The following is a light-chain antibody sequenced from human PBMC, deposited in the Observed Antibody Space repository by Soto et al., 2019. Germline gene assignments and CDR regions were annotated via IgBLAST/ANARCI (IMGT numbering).Light chain of an antibody. Sequence: QSELTQAASGSGSPGQSCTISCTGTSSDVGSYNRVSWYQQPPGTAPKLMIYEVSNRPSGVPDRFSGSKSGNTASLTISGLQAEDEADYYCSSYTSSSPYVCATGPKVTVL. J-gene: IGLJ1*01. CDR3: SSYTSSSPYV. CDR2: EVS. CDR1: SSDVGSYNR. V-gene: IGLV2-18*02.